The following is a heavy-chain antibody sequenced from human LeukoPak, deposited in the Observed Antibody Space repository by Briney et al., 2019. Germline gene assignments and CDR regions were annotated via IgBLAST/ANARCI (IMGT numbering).Heavy chain of an antibody. D-gene: IGHD3-9*01. V-gene: IGHV3-48*01. J-gene: IGHJ4*02. CDR2: ISSSSSTI. CDR3: ARDEIYYDILTGYRHFDY. CDR1: GFTFSSYS. Sequence: GGSLRLSCAASGFTFSSYSMNWVRQAPGKGLEWVSYISSSSSTIYYADSVKGRFTISRDNAKNSLYLQMNSLRAEDTAVYYCARDEIYYDILTGYRHFDYWGQGTLVTVFS.